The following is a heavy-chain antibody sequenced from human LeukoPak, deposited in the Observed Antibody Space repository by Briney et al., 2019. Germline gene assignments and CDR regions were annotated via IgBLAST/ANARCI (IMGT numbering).Heavy chain of an antibody. J-gene: IGHJ1*01. CDR3: ARGGGGLQH. CDR2: IDPNSGGT. CDR1: GYTFTSYY. V-gene: IGHV1-2*02. Sequence: ASVKVSCKASGYTFTSYYMHWVRQAPGQGLEWMGWIDPNSGGTNYAQKFQGRVTMTRDTSISTAYMELSSLMSDDTAIYYCARGGGGLQHWGQGTLVTVSS. D-gene: IGHD2-15*01.